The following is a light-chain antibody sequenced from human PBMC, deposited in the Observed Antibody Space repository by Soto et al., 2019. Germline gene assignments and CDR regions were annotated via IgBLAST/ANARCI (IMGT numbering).Light chain of an antibody. CDR1: QSVTSSF. Sequence: EIVLTQSPGTLSLSPGDRATLSCRASQSVTSSFLAWYQQKPGQAPRLLIYGASSRATGIPDRFSGSGSGTGFTLAISRLEPEDFAVYYCQQYGRSPWTFGQGTKVDIK. CDR2: GAS. V-gene: IGKV3-20*01. CDR3: QQYGRSPWT. J-gene: IGKJ1*01.